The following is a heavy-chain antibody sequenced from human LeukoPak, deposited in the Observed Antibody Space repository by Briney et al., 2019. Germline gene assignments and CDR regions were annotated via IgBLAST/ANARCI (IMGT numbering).Heavy chain of an antibody. J-gene: IGHJ3*02. CDR1: GGSISNKY. D-gene: IGHD3-10*01. CDR2: IYYSGNT. Sequence: SETLSLTCTVSGGSISNKYWSWIRQPPGKGLEWIGYIYYSGNTNYNPSPKSRVTISVDTSKNQFSLKLSSVTAADTAVYYCARGQGSGSYRVSAFDIWGQGTMVTVSS. V-gene: IGHV4-59*12. CDR3: ARGQGSGSYRVSAFDI.